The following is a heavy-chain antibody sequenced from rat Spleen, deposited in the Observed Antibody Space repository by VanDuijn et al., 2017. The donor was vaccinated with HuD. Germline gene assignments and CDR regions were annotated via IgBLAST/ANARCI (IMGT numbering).Heavy chain of an antibody. J-gene: IGHJ2*01. CDR1: GFTFDDYH. CDR2: INYDGSNT. CDR3: TMDRILRSTGFDY. Sequence: EVQLVESGGGLVQPGRSLKLSCAASGFTFDDYHMAWVRQAPTKGLEWVASINYDGSNTYYRDSVKGRFTLSRDNAKSSLYLQMDSLRFEDMATYYCTMDRILRSTGFDYWGQGAMVTVSS. V-gene: IGHV5-20*01. D-gene: IGHD1-6*01.